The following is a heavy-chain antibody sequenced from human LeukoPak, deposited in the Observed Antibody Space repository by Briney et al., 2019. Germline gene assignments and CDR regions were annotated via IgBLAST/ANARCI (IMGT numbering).Heavy chain of an antibody. CDR1: GFTFSSYS. CDR2: ISGSGGST. V-gene: IGHV3-23*01. CDR3: AKRWNYYYYMDV. J-gene: IGHJ6*03. D-gene: IGHD3-3*01. Sequence: GGSLRLSCAASGFTFSSYSMSWVRQAPGKGLEWVSAISGSGGSTYYADSVKGRFTISRDNSKNTLYLQMNSLRAEDTAVYYCAKRWNYYYYMDVWGKGTTVTVSS.